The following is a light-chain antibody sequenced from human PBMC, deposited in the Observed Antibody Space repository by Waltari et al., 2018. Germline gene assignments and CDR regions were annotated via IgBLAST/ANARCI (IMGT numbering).Light chain of an antibody. CDR1: QRVYNS. J-gene: IGKJ5*01. V-gene: IGKV3D-15*01. CDR3: QQYNNWPPIT. CDR2: SAS. Sequence: EIVMTQSPPTLSVSPGERATLYFRASQRVYNSLAWYQHRPGRAPRLLIHSASTRAPGIPARFSGSGSETEFTLTISNLQSEDYALYYCQQYNNWPPITFGQGTRLEIK.